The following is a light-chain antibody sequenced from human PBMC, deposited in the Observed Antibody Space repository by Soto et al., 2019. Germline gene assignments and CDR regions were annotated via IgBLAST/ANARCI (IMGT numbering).Light chain of an antibody. CDR1: SGHTTYA. Sequence: QSVLTQSPSASASLGASVKLSCTLSSGHTTYAIAWHQQHPEKGPRYLMKVNSDGNHYKGDGIPDRFSSSSSAAELYLTISSLQSADEDDYYCHTWGNGIVVFGGGTKLTVL. CDR2: VNSDGNH. V-gene: IGLV4-69*01. J-gene: IGLJ3*02. CDR3: HTWGNGIVV.